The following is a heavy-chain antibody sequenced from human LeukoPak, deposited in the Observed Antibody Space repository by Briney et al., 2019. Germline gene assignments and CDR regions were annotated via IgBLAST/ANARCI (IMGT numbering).Heavy chain of an antibody. V-gene: IGHV4-30-4*01. Sequence: SETLSLTCTVSGGSISSGDYYWSWIRQPPGKGLEWIGYIYYSGSTYYNPSLKSRVTISVDTSKNQFSLKLSSVTAADTAVYYCAREVIIPLVVTAWVLPRDDIWGQGTMVTVSS. CDR2: IYYSGST. J-gene: IGHJ3*02. D-gene: IGHD2-21*02. CDR1: GGSISSGDYY. CDR3: AREVIIPLVVTAWVLPRDDI.